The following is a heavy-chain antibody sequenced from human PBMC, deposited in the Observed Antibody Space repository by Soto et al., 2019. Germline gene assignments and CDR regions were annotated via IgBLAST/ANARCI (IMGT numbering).Heavy chain of an antibody. Sequence: PGGSLRLSCAASGFTFSSYSMNWVRQAPGKGLEWVSSISSSSSYIYYADSVKGRFTISRDNAKNSLYLQMNSLRAEDTAVYYCARPYCSGGSCYLLSDWYFDLWGRGTLVTVSS. CDR2: ISSSSSYI. V-gene: IGHV3-21*01. D-gene: IGHD2-15*01. J-gene: IGHJ2*01. CDR1: GFTFSSYS. CDR3: ARPYCSGGSCYLLSDWYFDL.